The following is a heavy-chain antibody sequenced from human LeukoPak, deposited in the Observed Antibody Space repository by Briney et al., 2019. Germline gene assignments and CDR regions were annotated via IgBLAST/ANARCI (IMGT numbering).Heavy chain of an antibody. CDR2: IDSDGSTT. Sequence: GGSLRLSCAASGFTFSNCWMHWVRQAPGKGLEWVSRIDSDGSTTKYADSVKGRFTISRDNAKNTVYLQMNSLRAEDTAVYYCAKAPRGDCSSTSCYAFDIWGQGTMVTVSS. CDR3: AKAPRGDCSSTSCYAFDI. V-gene: IGHV3-74*03. D-gene: IGHD2-2*01. J-gene: IGHJ3*02. CDR1: GFTFSNCW.